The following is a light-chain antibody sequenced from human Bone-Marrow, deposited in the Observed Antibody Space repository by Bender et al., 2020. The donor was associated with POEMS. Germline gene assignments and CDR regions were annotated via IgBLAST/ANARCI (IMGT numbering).Light chain of an antibody. J-gene: IGLJ1*01. V-gene: IGLV2-14*01. CDR2: EVS. Sequence: QSALTQPASVSGSPGQSITISCSGASSDVGTYNYVSWFQQYPGKAPKLMIYEVSNRPSGVSNRFSGSKSGNTASLTISGLQAEDEADYYCCSYAGSKIFVFGAGTSVTVL. CDR3: CSYAGSKIFV. CDR1: SSDVGTYNY.